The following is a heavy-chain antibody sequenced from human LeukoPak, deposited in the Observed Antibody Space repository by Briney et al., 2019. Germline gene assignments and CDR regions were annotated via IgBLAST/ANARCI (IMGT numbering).Heavy chain of an antibody. CDR3: AGYGDYGMDV. CDR1: GFTFSSYG. CDR2: IWYDGSNK. D-gene: IGHD5-18*01. Sequence: GRSLRLSCAASGFTFSSYGMHWVRQAPGKGLEWVAVIWYDGSNKYYADSVKGRFTISRDNSENTLYLQMNNLRGEDTAVYYCAGYGDYGMDVWGQGTMVTVSS. J-gene: IGHJ6*02. V-gene: IGHV3-33*01.